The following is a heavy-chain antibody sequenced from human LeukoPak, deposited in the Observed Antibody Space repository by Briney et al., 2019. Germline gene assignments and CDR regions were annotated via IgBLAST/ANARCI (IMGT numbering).Heavy chain of an antibody. CDR3: ARELGEFYFDL. J-gene: IGHJ4*02. D-gene: IGHD3-16*01. V-gene: IGHV3-33*01. Sequence: PGGSLRLSCAASGFTFSSYGMHWVRQAPGKGLEWVAVIWYDGSNKYYVDSVKGRFTISRDNSKNTLYLQVNSLRAEDTAVYYCARELGEFYFDLWGQGTLVTVSS. CDR2: IWYDGSNK. CDR1: GFTFSSYG.